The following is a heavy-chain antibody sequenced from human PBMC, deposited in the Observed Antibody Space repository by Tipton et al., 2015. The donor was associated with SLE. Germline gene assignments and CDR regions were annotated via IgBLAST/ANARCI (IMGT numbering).Heavy chain of an antibody. V-gene: IGHV4-59*11. CDR3: ARGLGIILPRLDV. D-gene: IGHD7-27*01. CDR2: IYHSGST. J-gene: IGHJ6*02. Sequence: TLSLTCTVSGGSISSHYWSWIRQPPGKGLEWIGYIYHSGSTFFNPSLKTRATISVDGSKSQISLQLRSVTAADTAVYYCARGLGIILPRLDVWGQGTTVTVSS. CDR1: GGSISSHY.